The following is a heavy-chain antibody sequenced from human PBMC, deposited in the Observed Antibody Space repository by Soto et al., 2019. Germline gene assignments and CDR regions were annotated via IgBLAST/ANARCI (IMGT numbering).Heavy chain of an antibody. D-gene: IGHD6-6*01. V-gene: IGHV4-4*07. J-gene: IGHJ5*02. CDR3: ARERAAPSWIDP. CDR2: MYISGTT. Sequence: PSETLSLTCTVSGGSVTSNYWTWIRQPAGKGLEWIGRMYISGTTDYNPSLRGRATMSVDTSKNQFSLTLTSVTAADTAVYYCARERAAPSWIDPWCRGTLVTVSS. CDR1: GGSVTSNY.